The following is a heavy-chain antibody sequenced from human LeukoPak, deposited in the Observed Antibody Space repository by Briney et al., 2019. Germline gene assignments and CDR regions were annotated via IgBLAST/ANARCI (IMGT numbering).Heavy chain of an antibody. CDR3: ARSWGSSWYKDYYYGMDV. J-gene: IGHJ6*02. D-gene: IGHD6-13*01. CDR1: GGTFSSYA. V-gene: IGHV1-69*13. CDR2: IIPIFGTA. Sequence: GASVTVSCTASGGTFSSYAISWVRQAPGQGLEWMGGIIPIFGTANYAQKFQGRVTITADESTSTAYMELSSLRSEDTAVYYCARSWGSSWYKDYYYGMDVWGQGTTVTVSS.